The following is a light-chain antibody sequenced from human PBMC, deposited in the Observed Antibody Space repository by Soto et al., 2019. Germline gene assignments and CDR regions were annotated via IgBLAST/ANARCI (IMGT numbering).Light chain of an antibody. Sequence: EIMWTQSPGTLSLSPWERGTLSCRASQSVSSGYLAWYQQKPGQAPRLLIYGASTRATGVPARFSGSGSGTDFTLTISDLEPADFGLYYCQQRLNWPPGVGQGTKVDIK. CDR2: GAS. J-gene: IGKJ1*01. CDR3: QQRLNWPPG. CDR1: QSVSSGY. V-gene: IGKV3D-20*02.